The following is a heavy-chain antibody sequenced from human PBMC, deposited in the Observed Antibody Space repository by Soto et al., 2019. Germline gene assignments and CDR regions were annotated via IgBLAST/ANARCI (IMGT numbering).Heavy chain of an antibody. V-gene: IGHV3-23*01. CDR1: GFSFSGYA. Sequence: GGSLRLSCVASGFSFSGYAMSWVRQAPGKGLVWVSSITGTGVSIYYADSVRGRFTISRDNSKNTLYLQMSSLRSEDTAVYYCATDLKAGSRDYWGQGTLVTVSS. CDR2: ITGTGVSI. CDR3: ATDLKAGSRDY. D-gene: IGHD6-25*01. J-gene: IGHJ4*02.